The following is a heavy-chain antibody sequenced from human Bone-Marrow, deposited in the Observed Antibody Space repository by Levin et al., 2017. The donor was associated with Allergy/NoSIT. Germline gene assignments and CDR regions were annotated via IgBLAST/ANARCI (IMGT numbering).Heavy chain of an antibody. D-gene: IGHD1-1*01. CDR1: GGTFGSSS. J-gene: IGHJ6*02. CDR2: IMPIYGTS. V-gene: IGHV1-69*01. Sequence: KISCKASGGTFGSSSISWVRQAPGQGLQWMGGIMPIYGTSTYGQKFQGRITITADESTGVAYMEMSGLTSDDTALYYCAATTGTTRGRGGHYYYGLDAWGQGTTVTVSS. CDR3: AATTGTTRGRGGHYYYGLDA.